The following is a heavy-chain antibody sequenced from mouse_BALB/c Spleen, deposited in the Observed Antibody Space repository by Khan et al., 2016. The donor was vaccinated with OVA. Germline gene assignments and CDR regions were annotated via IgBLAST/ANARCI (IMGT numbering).Heavy chain of an antibody. D-gene: IGHD2-2*01. CDR1: GYTFTSYY. Sequence: QVQLKESGAELVKPGASVRLSCKASGYTFTSYYLYWVKQRPGQGLEWIGDINPNSGGTNFNEKFKSKATLTVDKSSSTAYIQLNSLTSEDSAVYYCTRSGYGSFAYWGQGTLVTVSA. CDR2: INPNSGGT. J-gene: IGHJ3*01. V-gene: IGHV1-64*01. CDR3: TRSGYGSFAY.